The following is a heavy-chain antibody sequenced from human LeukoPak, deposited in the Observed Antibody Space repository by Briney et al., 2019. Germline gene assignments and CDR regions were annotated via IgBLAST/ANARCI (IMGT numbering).Heavy chain of an antibody. D-gene: IGHD6-13*01. CDR2: IYFSGST. J-gene: IGHJ4*02. CDR1: GGSISSYY. V-gene: IGHV4-59*01. CDR3: ARTSHPHGSSWLFDY. Sequence: SETLSLTCPVSGGSISSYYWSWIRQPPGKGLEWIGYIYFSGSTNYNPSLKSRVTISVDTSRNQFSLQLSSVTAADTAVYYCARTSHPHGSSWLFDYWGQGTLVTVSS.